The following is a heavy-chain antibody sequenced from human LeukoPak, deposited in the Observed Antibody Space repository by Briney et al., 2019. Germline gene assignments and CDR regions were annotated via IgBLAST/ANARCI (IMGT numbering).Heavy chain of an antibody. J-gene: IGHJ4*02. D-gene: IGHD6-19*01. V-gene: IGHV3-49*04. CDR3: TREAVAGMGIDY. CDR2: IRSKAYGGTT. CDR1: GFTFGDYA. Sequence: GGSLRLSCTASGFTFGDYAMSWVRQAPGKGLEWVGFIRSKAYGGTTEYAASVKGRFTISRDDSKSIAYLQMNSLKTEDTAVHYCTREAVAGMGIDYWGQGTLVTVSS.